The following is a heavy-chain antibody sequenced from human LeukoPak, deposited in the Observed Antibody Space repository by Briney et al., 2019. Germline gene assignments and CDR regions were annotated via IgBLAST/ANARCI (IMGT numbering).Heavy chain of an antibody. V-gene: IGHV1-46*01. CDR2: INPSGGST. D-gene: IGHD3-22*01. CDR3: ARGYYYDSSGYQRPYYFDY. Sequence: ASVKVSCKASGYTFTSYYMHWVQQAPGQGLEWMGIINPSGGSTSYAQKFQGRVTMTRDTSTSTVYMELSSLRSEDTAVYYCARGYYYDSSGYQRPYYFDYWGQGTLVTVFS. CDR1: GYTFTSYY. J-gene: IGHJ4*02.